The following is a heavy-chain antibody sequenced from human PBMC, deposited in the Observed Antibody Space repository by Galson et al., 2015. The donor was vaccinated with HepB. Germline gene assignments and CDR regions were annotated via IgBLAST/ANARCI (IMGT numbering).Heavy chain of an antibody. CDR3: ARETPETYYFDY. CDR1: GYTLTNYH. J-gene: IGHJ4*02. D-gene: IGHD2-15*01. V-gene: IGHV1-46*01. CDR2: IFAGGGST. Sequence: SVKVSCKASGYTLTNYHFHWVRQAPGQGPEWMGKIFAGGGSTRYAERFQGRVTLTRDSSTSTIYMEVSSLRSDDTAGYYCARETPETYYFDYWGQGTLVTVSS.